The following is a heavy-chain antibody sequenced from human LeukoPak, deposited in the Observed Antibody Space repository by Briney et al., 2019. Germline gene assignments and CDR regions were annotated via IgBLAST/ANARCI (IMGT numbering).Heavy chain of an antibody. D-gene: IGHD2-2*01. CDR2: IYPGDSDI. V-gene: IGHV5-51*01. J-gene: IGHJ3*02. CDR3: ARSCSSTSCYLTDAFDI. Sequence: GDSLRISCKGSGYSFTSYWIGWVRQMPGKGLVWMGIIYPGDSDIRYSPISQGQVIISADKSISTAYLQWSSLKASDTAIYYCARSCSSTSCYLTDAFDIWGQGTMVTVSS. CDR1: GYSFTSYW.